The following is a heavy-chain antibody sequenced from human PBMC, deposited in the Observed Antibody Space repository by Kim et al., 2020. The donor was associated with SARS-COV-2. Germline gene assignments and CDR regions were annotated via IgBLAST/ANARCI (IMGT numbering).Heavy chain of an antibody. Sequence: GGSLRLSCAASRFTFSTYWIHWVRQAPGKGLVWVSRSNSDGRSTSYADSVKGRFTISRDNAKNTVYLQMNSLRAEDTAVYYCARVYCSGGSCYRRNYYGMDVWGQGTTVTVSS. V-gene: IGHV3-74*01. D-gene: IGHD2-15*01. CDR2: SNSDGRST. CDR3: ARVYCSGGSCYRRNYYGMDV. J-gene: IGHJ6*02. CDR1: RFTFSTYW.